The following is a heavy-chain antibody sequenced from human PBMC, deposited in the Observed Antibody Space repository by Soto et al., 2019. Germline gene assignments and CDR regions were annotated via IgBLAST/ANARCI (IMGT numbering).Heavy chain of an antibody. J-gene: IGHJ5*02. D-gene: IGHD3-22*01. Sequence: SETLSLPCTVSAGSITTSYWSWIRQPLGKALEWIGYISYRGSTNYNPSLKGRLTISIDTSKSQISLKLTSMTTADTAVYYCASSGIVGREVNTWFDPWGQGTLVTVSS. CDR3: ASSGIVGREVNTWFDP. CDR1: AGSITTSY. V-gene: IGHV4-59*01. CDR2: ISYRGST.